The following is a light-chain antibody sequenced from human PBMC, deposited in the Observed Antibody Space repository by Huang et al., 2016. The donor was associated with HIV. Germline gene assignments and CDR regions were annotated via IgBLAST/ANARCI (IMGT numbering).Light chain of an antibody. J-gene: IGKJ5*01. Sequence: IQLTQSPTSLSASVGDRVTIACRASQAIGTYLNWFQQKPGRAPKLLISDVSSLHTGSPSRFIGSGSGTEFTLTIRGLQFDDFVTYFCQQSYSALITFGQGTRLEIK. CDR3: QQSYSALIT. V-gene: IGKV1-39*01. CDR1: QAIGTY. CDR2: DVS.